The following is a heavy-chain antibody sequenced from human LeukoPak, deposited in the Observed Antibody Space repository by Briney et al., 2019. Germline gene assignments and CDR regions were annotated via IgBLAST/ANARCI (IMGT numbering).Heavy chain of an antibody. CDR2: ISGSGGRT. V-gene: IGHV3-23*01. CDR3: AKKYNTGLDP. J-gene: IGHJ5*02. CDR1: GFTFSSYA. Sequence: GGSLRLPCAASGFTFSSYAMNWVRQAPGKGLEWVSSISGSGGRTYYADSVKGRFTISRDNSKNTLYLQMNSLRAEDTAVYYCAKKYNTGLDPWGQGTLVTVSS. D-gene: IGHD1-14*01.